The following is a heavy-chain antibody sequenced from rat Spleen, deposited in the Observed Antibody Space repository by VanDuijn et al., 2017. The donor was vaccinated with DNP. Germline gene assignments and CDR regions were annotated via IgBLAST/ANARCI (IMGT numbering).Heavy chain of an antibody. J-gene: IGHJ4*01. D-gene: IGHD1-3*01. CDR3: ARNYGSYAMDA. Sequence: EVHLVESGGGLVQPGRSLKLSCAASGFTFSNFGLHWIRQAPTKGLEWVSSISPRSNITYYRDSVKGRSTISRDNAKSTLYLRMDSLRSVDTATYYCARNYGSYAMDAWGQGTSVTVSS. CDR1: GFTFSNFG. V-gene: IGHV5-19*01. CDR2: ISPRSNIT.